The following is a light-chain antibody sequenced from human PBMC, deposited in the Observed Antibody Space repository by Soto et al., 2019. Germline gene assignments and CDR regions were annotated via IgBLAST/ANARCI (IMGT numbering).Light chain of an antibody. CDR3: CSYAGSSDWV. V-gene: IGLV2-23*02. Sequence: QSVLTQPASVSGSPGQSITVSCTGTSSDVGNYNFVSWYQQHPGKVPRLIIYEVTKRPSGVSSRFSGSKSGNTASLTISGLHAEDEADYYCCSYAGSSDWVFGGGTKVTVL. CDR1: SSDVGNYNF. J-gene: IGLJ3*02. CDR2: EVT.